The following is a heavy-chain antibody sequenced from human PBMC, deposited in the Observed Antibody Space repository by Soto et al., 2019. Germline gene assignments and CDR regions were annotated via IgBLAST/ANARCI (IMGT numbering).Heavy chain of an antibody. CDR2: ISYDGSNK. D-gene: IGHD3-3*01. CDR1: GFNFSSYA. V-gene: IGHV3-30-3*01. J-gene: IGHJ4*02. Sequence: PGGSLRLSCAASGFNFSSYAMHWVRQAPGKGLEWVAVISYDGSNKYYADSVKGRFTISRDNSKNTLYLQMNSLRAEDTAVYYCARGPSDFWSGYYFDYWGQGTLVTVSS. CDR3: ARGPSDFWSGYYFDY.